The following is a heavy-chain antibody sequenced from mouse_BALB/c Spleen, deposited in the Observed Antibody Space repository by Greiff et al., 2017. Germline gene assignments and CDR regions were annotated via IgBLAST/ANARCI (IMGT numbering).Heavy chain of an antibody. D-gene: IGHD1-2*01. J-gene: IGHJ3*01. CDR3: ARSTTASRGAWFAY. V-gene: IGHV1S34*01. Sequence: LVKTGASVKISCKASGYSFTGYYMHWVKQSHGKSLEWIGYISCYNGATSYNQKFKGKATFTVDTSSSTAYMQFNSLTSEDSAVYYCARSTTASRGAWFAYWGQGTLVTVSA. CDR1: GYSFTGYY. CDR2: ISCYNGAT.